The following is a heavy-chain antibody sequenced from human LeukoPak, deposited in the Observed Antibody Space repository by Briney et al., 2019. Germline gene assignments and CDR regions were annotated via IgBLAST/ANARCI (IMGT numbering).Heavy chain of an antibody. Sequence: GPLRLSCAASGFTFSTSWMHWVRQVPGKGLVWVSRINSDGRSTDYADSVKGRFTISRDNTKNTLYLQMNSLRADDTAVYYCAHTVWSGNYFDYWGQGTLVTVSS. V-gene: IGHV3-74*01. CDR3: AHTVWSGNYFDY. J-gene: IGHJ4*02. D-gene: IGHD3-3*01. CDR2: INSDGRST. CDR1: GFTFSTSW.